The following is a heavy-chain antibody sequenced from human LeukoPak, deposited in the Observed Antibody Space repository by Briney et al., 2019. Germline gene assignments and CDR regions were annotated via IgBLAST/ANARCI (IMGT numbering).Heavy chain of an antibody. Sequence: ASVTVSCKASGYTFTGYYMHWVRQAPGHGLEWMGWINPNSGGTNYAQKLQGRVTMTRDTSISTAYMELSRLRSDDTAVYYCARDGSVVVPAAHPYNWFAPWGQGTLVTVSS. CDR2: INPNSGGT. V-gene: IGHV1-2*02. CDR3: ARDGSVVVPAAHPYNWFAP. CDR1: GYTFTGYY. D-gene: IGHD2-2*01. J-gene: IGHJ5*02.